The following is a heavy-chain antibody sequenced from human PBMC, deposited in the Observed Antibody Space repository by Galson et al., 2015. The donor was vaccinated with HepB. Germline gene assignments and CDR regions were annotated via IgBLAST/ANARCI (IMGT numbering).Heavy chain of an antibody. CDR2: ISGIGDRI. CDR3: AKRLGCSGATCYFDY. Sequence: SLRLSCATSGFTFGTYAMNWVRLAPGKGLEWVSTISGIGDRIYYADSVRGRFTISGDNSQNTVYMQMNSLRVEDTAVYYCAKRLGCSGATCYFDYWGQGTLVTVSS. D-gene: IGHD2-15*01. CDR1: GFTFGTYA. J-gene: IGHJ4*02. V-gene: IGHV3-23*01.